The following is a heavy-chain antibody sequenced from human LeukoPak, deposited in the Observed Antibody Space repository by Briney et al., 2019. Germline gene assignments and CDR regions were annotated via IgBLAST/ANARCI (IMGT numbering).Heavy chain of an antibody. V-gene: IGHV4-4*07. Sequence: SETLSLTCTVSGGSLSSYYWSWIRQPAGKGLEWIGRIYTSGSTNYNPSLKSRVTMSVDTSKSQFSLKLSSVTAADTAVYYCARFGPGSGRRYYYYYYGMDVWGQGTTVTVSS. J-gene: IGHJ6*02. D-gene: IGHD3-10*01. CDR1: GGSLSSYY. CDR2: IYTSGST. CDR3: ARFGPGSGRRYYYYYYGMDV.